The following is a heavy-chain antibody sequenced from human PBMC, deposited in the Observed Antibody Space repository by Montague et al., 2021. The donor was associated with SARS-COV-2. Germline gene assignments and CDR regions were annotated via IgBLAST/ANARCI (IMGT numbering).Heavy chain of an antibody. J-gene: IGHJ5*02. CDR1: GGSISSSSYY. D-gene: IGHD3-22*01. Sequence: SETLSLTCTVSGGSISSSSYYWGWIRQPPGEGLEWIGSIYYSGSTYYNPSLKSRVTISVDTSKNQFPLKLSSVTAADTAVYYCARHAYDSSGYSSLWFDPWGQGTLVTVSS. CDR2: IYYSGST. CDR3: ARHAYDSSGYSSLWFDP. V-gene: IGHV4-39*01.